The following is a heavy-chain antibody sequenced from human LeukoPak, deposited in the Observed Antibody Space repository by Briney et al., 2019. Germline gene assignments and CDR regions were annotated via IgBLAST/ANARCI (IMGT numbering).Heavy chain of an antibody. CDR3: ANAFDYGDYEVYVDY. CDR2: INPNSGGT. CDR1: GYTFTGYY. Sequence: ASVKVSCKASGYTFTGYYMHWVRQAPGQGLEWMGWINPNSGGTNYAQKFQGRVTMTRDTSISTAYMELSRLRSDDTAVYYCANAFDYGDYEVYVDYWGQGTLVTVSS. V-gene: IGHV1-2*02. J-gene: IGHJ4*02. D-gene: IGHD4-17*01.